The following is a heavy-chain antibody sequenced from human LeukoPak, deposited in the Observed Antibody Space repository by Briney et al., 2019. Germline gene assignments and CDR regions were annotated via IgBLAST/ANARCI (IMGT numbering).Heavy chain of an antibody. D-gene: IGHD4-17*01. CDR2: IYYSGST. J-gene: IGHJ4*02. V-gene: IGHV4-59*01. CDR1: GGSIGSYY. CDR3: ARDRGVTTPFDY. Sequence: SETLSLTCTVSGGSIGSYYWNWIRQPPGEGLEWIGYIYYSGSTNYNPSLKSRVTISVDTSKNQFSLKLNSVTAADTAVYYCARDRGVTTPFDYWGQGTLVTVSS.